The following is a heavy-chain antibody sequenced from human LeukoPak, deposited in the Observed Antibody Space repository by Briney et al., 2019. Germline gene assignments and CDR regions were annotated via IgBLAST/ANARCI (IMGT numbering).Heavy chain of an antibody. CDR2: ISGGGAVT. V-gene: IGHV3-23*01. CDR1: GFTFSSYA. D-gene: IGHD5-12*01. CDR3: AKEPRVATIEIFDY. J-gene: IGHJ4*02. Sequence: GGSLRLSCAASGFTFSSYAMSWIRQAPGKGLEWVSSISGGGAVTYYADSVKGRFTISRDNSKNTVYLQMNSLRAEDTAVYYCAKEPRVATIEIFDYWGQGTLVTVSS.